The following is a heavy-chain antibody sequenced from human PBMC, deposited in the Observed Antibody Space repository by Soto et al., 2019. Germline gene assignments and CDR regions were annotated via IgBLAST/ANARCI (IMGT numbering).Heavy chain of an antibody. CDR3: AKDQAFSTTVTPYYYYYGMDV. D-gene: IGHD4-17*01. CDR2: ISGSGGST. V-gene: IGHV3-23*01. J-gene: IGHJ6*02. Sequence: PGGSLGLSCAASGFTFSSYSMNWVRQAPGKGLEWVSAISGSGGSTYYADSVKGRFTISRDNSKNTLYLQMNSLRAEDTAVYYCAKDQAFSTTVTPYYYYYGMDVWGQGTTVTVSS. CDR1: GFTFSSYS.